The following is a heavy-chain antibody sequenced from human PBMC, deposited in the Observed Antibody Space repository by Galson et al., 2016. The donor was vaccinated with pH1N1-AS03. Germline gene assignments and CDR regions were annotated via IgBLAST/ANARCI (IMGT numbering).Heavy chain of an antibody. J-gene: IGHJ4*02. D-gene: IGHD1-14*01. CDR3: AREWQQLLPVDY. CDR2: INVGNGNT. CDR1: GYTFTTYA. V-gene: IGHV1-3*01. Sequence: SVKVSCKASGYTFTTYAIHWVRQAPGQSLEWMGRINVGNGNTKYSQNFQGRVTITRDTSASTAYMELSSLRSEDTAVYYCAREWQQLLPVDYWGQGTLVTVSS.